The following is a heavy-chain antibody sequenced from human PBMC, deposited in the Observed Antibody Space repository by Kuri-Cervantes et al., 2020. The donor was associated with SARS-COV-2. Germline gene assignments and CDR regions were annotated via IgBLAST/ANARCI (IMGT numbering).Heavy chain of an antibody. D-gene: IGHD2-2*02. V-gene: IGHV3-7*03. Sequence: GESLKISCAASGFTFSSYWMSWVRQAPGKGLEWVANIKQDGSEKYYVDSVKGRFTISRDNAKNSLYLQMNSLRAEDTAVYYCTTYLTWSGHVVPAAISDFDYWGQGTLVTVSS. CDR2: IKQDGSEK. CDR3: TTYLTWSGHVVPAAISDFDY. J-gene: IGHJ4*02. CDR1: GFTFSSYW.